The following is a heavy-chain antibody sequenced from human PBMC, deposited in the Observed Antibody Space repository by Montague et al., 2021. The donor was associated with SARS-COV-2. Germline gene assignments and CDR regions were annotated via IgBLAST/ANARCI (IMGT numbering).Heavy chain of an antibody. J-gene: IGHJ6*02. CDR2: IYYSGST. D-gene: IGHD5-12*01. CDR1: GGSISSSSYY. CDR3: ARGAGRGSGYGKYYYYYYCMDV. Sequence: SETLSLTCTVSGGSISSSSYYWSWIRQPPGKGLEWIGYIYYSGSTSYNPSLKSRVTISVDTSKNQFSLKLSSVTAADTAVYYCARGAGRGSGYGKYYYYYYCMDVWGQGTTVTVSS. V-gene: IGHV4-61*01.